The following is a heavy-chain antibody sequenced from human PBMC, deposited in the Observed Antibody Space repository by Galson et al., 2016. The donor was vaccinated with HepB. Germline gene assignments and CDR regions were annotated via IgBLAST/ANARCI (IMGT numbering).Heavy chain of an antibody. CDR1: GLTFSDYL. CDR3: ARKDGDM. J-gene: IGHJ6*04. V-gene: IGHV3-7*01. D-gene: IGHD5-24*01. CDR2: IKHDGSEK. Sequence: SLRLSCAVSGLTFSDYLMTWFRQTPEKGLEWVANIKHDGSEKNYLDSVKGRFTISRDNPKNSLYLQMNNLRAEDTGVYYCARKDGDMWGKGTTVTVSS.